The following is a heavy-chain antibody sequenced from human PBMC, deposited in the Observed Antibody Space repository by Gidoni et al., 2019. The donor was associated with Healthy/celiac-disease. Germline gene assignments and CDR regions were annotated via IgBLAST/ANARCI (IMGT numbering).Heavy chain of an antibody. CDR3: AKNWGFVSPLPYYFDY. Sequence: QVQLVESGGGVVQPGRSLRLSCAASGFPFSSYGMHWVRQAPGKGLEWVAVISYDGSNKYYADSVKGRFTISRDNSKNTLYLQMNSLRAEDTAVYYCAKNWGFVSPLPYYFDYWGQGTLVTVSS. CDR1: GFPFSSYG. CDR2: ISYDGSNK. J-gene: IGHJ4*02. D-gene: IGHD7-27*01. V-gene: IGHV3-30*18.